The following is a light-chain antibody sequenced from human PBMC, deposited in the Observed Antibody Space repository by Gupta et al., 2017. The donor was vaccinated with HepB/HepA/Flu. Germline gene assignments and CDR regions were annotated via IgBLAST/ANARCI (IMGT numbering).Light chain of an antibody. CDR3: QSSDTRCTDHLV. Sequence: ELLQPPSVSVSPGQTARITCSGDALPKQYAYWSQQRPGPAPVLVIYQDRARPSGIPERFSGSSSGTTATLTISGFQADDEADYYCQSSDTRCTDHLVFGTGTKLTVL. J-gene: IGLJ1*01. V-gene: IGLV3-25*01. CDR1: ALPKQY. CDR2: QDR.